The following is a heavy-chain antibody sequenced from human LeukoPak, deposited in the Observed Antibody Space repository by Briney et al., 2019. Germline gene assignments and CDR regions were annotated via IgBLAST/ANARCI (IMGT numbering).Heavy chain of an antibody. CDR3: ARVPGLDAFDI. V-gene: IGHV3-21*01. CDR1: GFTFNSYS. CDR2: ISSSSSYI. J-gene: IGHJ3*02. Sequence: PGGSLRLSCAASGFTFNSYSMNWVRQAPGKGLEWVSSISSSSSYIYYADSVKGRFTISRDNAKNSLYLQMNSLRAEDTAVYYCARVPGLDAFDIWGQGTMVTVSS.